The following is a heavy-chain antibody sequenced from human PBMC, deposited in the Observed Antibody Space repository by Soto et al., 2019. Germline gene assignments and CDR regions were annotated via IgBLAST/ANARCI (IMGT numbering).Heavy chain of an antibody. J-gene: IGHJ4*02. CDR1: GFPFSSYG. CDR2: IWYDGSNK. Sequence: QVQLVESGGGVVQPGRPLRLSCAASGFPFSSYGMHWVRQAPGKGLDWVAVIWYDGSNKDYADSVKGRFTISRDNSKNTLFLQMNNLRVDDTAVYYCASSINWGQGTLVTVSS. CDR3: ASSIN. V-gene: IGHV3-33*01.